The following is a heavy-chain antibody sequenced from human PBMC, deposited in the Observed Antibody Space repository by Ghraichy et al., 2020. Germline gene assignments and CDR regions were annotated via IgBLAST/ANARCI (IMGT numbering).Heavy chain of an antibody. Sequence: SETLSLTCAVFGGSISAYYWSWIRQPPGKGLEWIGYIYYIGTTNYNPSLESRVTISVDTSKNQFSLKLTSVTADDTAVYYCARGTYGGLEDFCGQGTLGTVPS. V-gene: IGHV4-59*01. CDR3: ARGTYGGLEDF. D-gene: IGHD1-1*01. CDR2: IYYIGTT. CDR1: GGSISAYY. J-gene: IGHJ4*02.